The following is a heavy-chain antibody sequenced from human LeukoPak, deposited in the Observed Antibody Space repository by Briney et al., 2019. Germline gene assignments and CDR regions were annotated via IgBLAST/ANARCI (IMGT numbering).Heavy chain of an antibody. J-gene: IGHJ4*02. CDR2: IRYDGSNK. D-gene: IGHD3-3*01. CDR3: AKVGGSYCDFWSGQIY. CDR1: GFTFSSYG. Sequence: GGFLRLSCAAPGFTFSSYGMHWVRQAPGKGLEWVAIIRYDGSNKYYADSVKGRFTISRDNSKNTLYLQMNSLRAEDTAVYYCAKVGGSYCDFWSGQIYWGQGTLVTVSS. V-gene: IGHV3-30*02.